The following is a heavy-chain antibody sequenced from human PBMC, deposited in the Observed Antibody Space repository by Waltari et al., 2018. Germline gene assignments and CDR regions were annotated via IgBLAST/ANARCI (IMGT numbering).Heavy chain of an antibody. Sequence: EVQLVESGGGLVQPGGSLRLSWSASGFTFSSYCRSWFRQAPGKGLEWVANIKQDGSEKYYVDSVKGRFTISRDNAKNSLYLQMNSLRAEDTAVYYCARDGVVGAFDIWGQGTMVTVSS. CDR1: GFTFSSYC. CDR3: ARDGVVGAFDI. J-gene: IGHJ3*02. D-gene: IGHD1-26*01. CDR2: IKQDGSEK. V-gene: IGHV3-7*01.